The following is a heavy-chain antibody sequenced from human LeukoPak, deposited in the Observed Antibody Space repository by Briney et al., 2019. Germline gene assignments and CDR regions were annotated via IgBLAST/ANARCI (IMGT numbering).Heavy chain of an antibody. D-gene: IGHD3-16*02. CDR2: IYYSGST. V-gene: IGHV4-39*01. CDR1: RGSISSSSYY. J-gene: IGHJ4*02. Sequence: SETLSLTCTVSRGSISSSSYYWGWIRQPPGKGLEWIGSIYYSGSTYYKPSFKSRVTISVDTSKNQFSLKLSSVTAADTAVYYCARLADDYVWGSYRPPALLYFDYWGQGTLVTVSS. CDR3: ARLADDYVWGSYRPPALLYFDY.